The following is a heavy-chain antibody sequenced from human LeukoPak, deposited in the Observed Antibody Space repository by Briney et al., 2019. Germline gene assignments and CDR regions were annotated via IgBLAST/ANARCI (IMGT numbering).Heavy chain of an antibody. V-gene: IGHV4-38-2*02. CDR3: ARECSGGSCYSGY. Sequence: SETLSLTCTVSGYSISSGYYWGWIRQPPGKGLKWIGSIYHSGSTYYNPSLKSRVTISVDTSKNQFSLKLSSVTAADTAVYYCARECSGGSCYSGYWGQGTLVTVSS. J-gene: IGHJ4*02. CDR2: IYHSGST. D-gene: IGHD2-15*01. CDR1: GYSISSGYY.